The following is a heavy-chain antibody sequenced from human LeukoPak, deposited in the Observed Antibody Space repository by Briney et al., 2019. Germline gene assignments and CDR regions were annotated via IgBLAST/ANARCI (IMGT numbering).Heavy chain of an antibody. CDR3: ALLGSYYNYCYYMDV. J-gene: IGHJ6*03. V-gene: IGHV3-74*01. CDR1: GFTFSSYW. CDR2: INSDGSST. Sequence: PGGSLRLSCAASGFTFSSYWMHWVRQAPGKGLVWVSRINSDGSSTSYAGSVKGRFTISRDNAKNTLYLQMNSLRAEDTAVYYCALLGSYYNYCYYMDVWGKGTTVTISS. D-gene: IGHD3-10*01.